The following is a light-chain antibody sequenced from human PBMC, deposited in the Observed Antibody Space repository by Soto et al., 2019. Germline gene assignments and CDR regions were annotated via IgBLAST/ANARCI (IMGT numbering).Light chain of an antibody. V-gene: IGLV2-23*01. CDR1: SSDVGSYNL. J-gene: IGLJ2*01. Sequence: QSALTQPASVSGSPGQSITISCTGTSSDVGSYNLVSCYQQHPGKAPKLMFYEGSKRPSGVSNRFSGSKSGNTASLTISGLQAEDESDYYCCSYASSSTVFGGGTKLTVL. CDR3: CSYASSSTV. CDR2: EGS.